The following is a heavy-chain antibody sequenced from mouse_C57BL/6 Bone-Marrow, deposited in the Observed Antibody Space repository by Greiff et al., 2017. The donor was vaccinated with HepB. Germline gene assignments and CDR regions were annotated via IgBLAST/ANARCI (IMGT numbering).Heavy chain of an antibody. J-gene: IGHJ2*01. Sequence: EVQGVESGGGLVQPGGSMKLSCVASGFTFSNYWMNWVRQSPEKGLEWVAQIRLKSDNYATHYAESVKGRFTISRDDSKSSVYLQMNNLRAEDTGIYYCTVGGIFFDYWGQGTTLTVSS. CDR1: GFTFSNYW. D-gene: IGHD3-3*01. CDR2: IRLKSDNYAT. CDR3: TVGGIFFDY. V-gene: IGHV6-3*01.